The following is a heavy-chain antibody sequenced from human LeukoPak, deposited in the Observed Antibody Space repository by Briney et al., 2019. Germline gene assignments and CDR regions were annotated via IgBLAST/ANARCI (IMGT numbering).Heavy chain of an antibody. CDR1: GGTFSSYA. CDR2: IIPIFGTA. Sequence: SVKVSCKASGGTFSSYAISWVRQAPGQGLEWMGWIIPIFGTANYAQKFQGRVTITADESTSTAYMELSSLRSEDTAVYYCARRGVTTRRYFDYWGQGTLVTVSS. D-gene: IGHD4-17*01. J-gene: IGHJ4*02. V-gene: IGHV1-69*01. CDR3: ARRGVTTRRYFDY.